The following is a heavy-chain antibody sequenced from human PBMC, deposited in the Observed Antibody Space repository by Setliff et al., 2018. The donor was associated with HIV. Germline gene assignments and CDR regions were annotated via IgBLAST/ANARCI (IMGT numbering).Heavy chain of an antibody. CDR3: VRGHCNSDKCWYTWFDP. V-gene: IGHV1-8*02. D-gene: IGHD2-2*01. CDR1: GYTFTNYD. CDR2: MNPNSGNT. J-gene: IGHJ5*02. Sequence: ASVKVSCKASGYTFTNYDINWVRQATGQGLEWMGWMNPNSGNTGYAQKFQGRVTMTRNTSISTAYMELSSLRSEDTAVYYCVRGHCNSDKCWYTWFDPWGQGTLVTVSS.